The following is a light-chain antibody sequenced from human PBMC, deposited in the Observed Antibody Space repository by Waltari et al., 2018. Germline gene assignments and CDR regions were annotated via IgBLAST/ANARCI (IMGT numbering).Light chain of an antibody. CDR2: WAS. V-gene: IGKV4-1*01. J-gene: IGKJ2*01. CDR1: QSVLHSSNNKNY. CDR3: QQYYITPYT. Sequence: DIVMTQSPDSLAVSLGERVTINCKSRQSVLHSSNNKNYLAWHQQKPGQPPKLLIYWASTRESGVPDRLSGSGSGTDFTLTISSLQAEDVAVYYCQQYYITPYTFGQGTKLEIK.